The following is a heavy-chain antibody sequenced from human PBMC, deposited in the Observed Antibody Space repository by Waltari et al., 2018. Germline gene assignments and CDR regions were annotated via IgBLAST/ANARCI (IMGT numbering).Heavy chain of an antibody. D-gene: IGHD5-12*01. CDR3: ARDQGYSGYDDY. J-gene: IGHJ4*02. Sequence: QVQLVQSGAEVKKPGASVKVSCTASGYTFTGYYMHWVRQAPGQGLEWMGWTNLNSGGTNYAQRFQGRGTMTRDTSISTAYMERSRLISDDTAVYDCARDQGYSGYDDYWGQGTLVTVSS. CDR1: GYTFTGYY. CDR2: TNLNSGGT. V-gene: IGHV1-2*02.